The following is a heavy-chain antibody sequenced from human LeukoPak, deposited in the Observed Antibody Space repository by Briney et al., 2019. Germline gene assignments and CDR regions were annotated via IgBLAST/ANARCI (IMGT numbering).Heavy chain of an antibody. V-gene: IGHV3-30-3*01. J-gene: IGHJ4*02. D-gene: IGHD3-22*01. CDR2: ISYDGGNK. CDR3: ARDEIWYDSSGCLEY. Sequence: GGSLRLSCAASGFTFSSYAMHWVRQAPGKGLEWVAIISYDGGNKYYADSVKGRFTISRDNSKNTLYLQMNSLGAEDTAIYYCARDEIWYDSSGCLEYWGQGALVTVSS. CDR1: GFTFSSYA.